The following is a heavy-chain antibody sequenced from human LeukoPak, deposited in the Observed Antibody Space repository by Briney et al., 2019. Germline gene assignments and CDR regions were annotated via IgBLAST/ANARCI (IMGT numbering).Heavy chain of an antibody. J-gene: IGHJ3*02. CDR1: GFIFSSYG. V-gene: IGHV3-21*01. Sequence: GGSLRLSCAASGFIFSSYGMNWVRQAPGRGLEWVSSISGSSSSFRYYADSVKGRFTISRDKSLYLEMNNLRAEDTAVYYCARAQYLTYDSGVPGAFDIWGQGTMVTVSS. CDR3: ARAQYLTYDSGVPGAFDI. CDR2: ISGSSSSFR. D-gene: IGHD3-22*01.